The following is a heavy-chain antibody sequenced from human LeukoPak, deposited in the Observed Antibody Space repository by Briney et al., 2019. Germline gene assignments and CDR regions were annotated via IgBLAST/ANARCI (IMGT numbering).Heavy chain of an antibody. Sequence: PSETLSLTCTVSGGSISSYYWSWIRQPPGKGLEWIGYIYYSGSTNYNPSLKSRVTISVYTSKNQFSLKLSSVTAADTAVYYCARGNIVATVIDYWGQGTLVTVSS. CDR3: ARGNIVATVIDY. D-gene: IGHD5-12*01. CDR1: GGSISSYY. V-gene: IGHV4-59*01. J-gene: IGHJ4*02. CDR2: IYYSGST.